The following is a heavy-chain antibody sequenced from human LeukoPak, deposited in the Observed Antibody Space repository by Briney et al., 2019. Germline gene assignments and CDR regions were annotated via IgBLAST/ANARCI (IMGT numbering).Heavy chain of an antibody. D-gene: IGHD2-15*01. CDR2: IKQDGSDK. CDR3: ARDPYCSGGSCYTIPH. V-gene: IGHV3-7*01. J-gene: IGHJ1*01. Sequence: GGSLRLSCAASGFSFSSYWMSWVRQAPGKGLEWAAHIKQDGSDKYNVDSVKGRFTVSRDNAKNSLYLQMNSLRAEDTAVYYCARDPYCSGGSCYTIPHWGQGTLVTVSS. CDR1: GFSFSSYW.